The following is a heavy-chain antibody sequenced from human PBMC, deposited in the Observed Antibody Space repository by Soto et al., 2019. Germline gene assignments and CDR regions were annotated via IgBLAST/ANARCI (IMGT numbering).Heavy chain of an antibody. V-gene: IGHV4-34*01. CDR1: GGSFSGYY. CDR3: ARGRPFFDFWSGYYYYYMDV. J-gene: IGHJ6*03. D-gene: IGHD3-3*01. CDR2: INHSGST. Sequence: SETLSLTCAVYGGSFSGYYWSWIRQPPGKGLEWIGEINHSGSTNYNPSLKSRDTISVDTSKNQFSLKLIFVTAADTAVYYCARGRPFFDFWSGYYYYYMDVWVKGTTVTVSS.